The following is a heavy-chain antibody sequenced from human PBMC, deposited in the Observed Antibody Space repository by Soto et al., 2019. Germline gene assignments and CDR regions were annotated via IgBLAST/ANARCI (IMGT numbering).Heavy chain of an antibody. Sequence: GGSLRLSCAASGFTFSSYAMSWVRQAPGKGLEWVSAISGSGGTTYYADSVKGRFTISRDSSKNTLYLQMYSLRAEDTATYYSAKFFLGKGGSSGWPWSFHYWGQGALVTVSS. V-gene: IGHV3-23*01. J-gene: IGHJ4*02. CDR2: ISGSGGTT. D-gene: IGHD6-25*01. CDR1: GFTFSSYA. CDR3: AKFFLGKGGSSGWPWSFHY.